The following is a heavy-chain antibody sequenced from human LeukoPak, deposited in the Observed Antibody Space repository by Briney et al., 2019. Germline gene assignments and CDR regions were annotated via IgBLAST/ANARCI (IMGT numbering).Heavy chain of an antibody. D-gene: IGHD4-17*01. CDR3: ARELDDYGDL. J-gene: IGHJ4*02. CDR1: GFTFSSYA. Sequence: GGSLRLSCAASGFTFSSYAMSWVRQAPGKGLEWVSVIYSGGSTYYADSVKGRFTISRDNSKNTLYLQMNSLRAEDTAVYYCARELDDYGDLWGQGTLVTVSS. V-gene: IGHV3-53*01. CDR2: IYSGGST.